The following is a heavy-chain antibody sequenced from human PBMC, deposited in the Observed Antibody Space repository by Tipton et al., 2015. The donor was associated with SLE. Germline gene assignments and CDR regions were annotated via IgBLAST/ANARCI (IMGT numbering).Heavy chain of an antibody. D-gene: IGHD3-16*02. V-gene: IGHV4-4*09. CDR3: ARGVISYWYFDL. J-gene: IGHJ2*01. CDR1: RESFSGYY. Sequence: TLSLTCAVYRESFSGYYWSWIRQPAGKGLEWIGYIYTSGSTNYNPSLKSRVTISVDTSKNQFSLKLSSVTAADTAVYYCARGVISYWYFDLWGRGTLVTVSS. CDR2: IYTSGST.